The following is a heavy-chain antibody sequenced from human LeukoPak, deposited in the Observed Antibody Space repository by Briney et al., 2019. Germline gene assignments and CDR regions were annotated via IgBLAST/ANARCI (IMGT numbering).Heavy chain of an antibody. V-gene: IGHV3-48*01. CDR2: ISSSSSTI. J-gene: IGHJ6*02. Sequence: PGGSLRLSRAASGFTFSSYSMNWVRQAPGKGLEWVSYISSSSSTIYYADSVKGRFTISRDNAKNSLYLQMNSLRAEDTAVYYCARRYGMDVWGQGTTVTVSS. CDR1: GFTFSSYS. CDR3: ARRYGMDV.